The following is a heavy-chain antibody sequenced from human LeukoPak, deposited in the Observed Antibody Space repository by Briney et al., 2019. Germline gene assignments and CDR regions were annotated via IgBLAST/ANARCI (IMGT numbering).Heavy chain of an antibody. J-gene: IGHJ4*02. CDR1: GFTFSSHW. Sequence: GGSLRLSCEASGFTFSSHWMHWVRHVPGKGLVWVSSISSSSSYIYYADSVKGRFTISRDNAKNSLYLQMNSLRAEDTAVYYCAAPQQDHDYWGQGTLVTVSS. D-gene: IGHD6-13*01. CDR2: ISSSSSYI. CDR3: AAPQQDHDY. V-gene: IGHV3-21*01.